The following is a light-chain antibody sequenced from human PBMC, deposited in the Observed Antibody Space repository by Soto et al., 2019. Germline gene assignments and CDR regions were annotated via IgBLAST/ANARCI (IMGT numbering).Light chain of an antibody. CDR2: DAS. CDR3: QQYHNWPIT. J-gene: IGKJ5*01. V-gene: IGKV3-15*01. CDR1: QSVSSN. Sequence: EIVMTQSPATLSVSPGESATLSRRASQSVSSNLAWHQQKPGQAPRILMYDASTRATGISARFSGSGSGTEFTLTISSLQSEDFAVYYCQQYHNWPITFGQGTRREIK.